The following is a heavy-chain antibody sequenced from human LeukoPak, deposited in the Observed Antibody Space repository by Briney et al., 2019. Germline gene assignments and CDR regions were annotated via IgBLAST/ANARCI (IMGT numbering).Heavy chain of an antibody. D-gene: IGHD3-9*01. CDR2: IYYSGST. CDR1: GGFISSYY. Sequence: PSETLSLTCTVSGGFISSYYWSWIRQPPGKGLEWIGYIYYSGSTNYNPSLKSRVTISVDTSKNQFSLKLSSVTAADTSVYYCARLLTYDILTGYVYYGMDVCGQGTTVTVSS. J-gene: IGHJ6*02. CDR3: ARLLTYDILTGYVYYGMDV. V-gene: IGHV4-59*08.